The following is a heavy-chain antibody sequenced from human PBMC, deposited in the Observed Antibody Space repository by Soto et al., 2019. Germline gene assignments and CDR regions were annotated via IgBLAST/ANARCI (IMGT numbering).Heavy chain of an antibody. Sequence: GGSLRLSCAASGFTFSSYAMSWVRQAPGKGLEWVSAISGSGGSTYYADSVKGRFTISRDNSKNTLYLQMNSLRAEDTAVYYCGRGAADSGYYYYYYYMDVWGKGTTVTVSS. J-gene: IGHJ6*03. CDR3: GRGAADSGYYYYYYYMDV. D-gene: IGHD6-13*01. V-gene: IGHV3-23*01. CDR2: ISGSGGST. CDR1: GFTFSSYA.